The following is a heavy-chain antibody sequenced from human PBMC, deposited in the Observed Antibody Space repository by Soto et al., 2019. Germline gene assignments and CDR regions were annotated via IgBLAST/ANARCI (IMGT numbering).Heavy chain of an antibody. D-gene: IGHD3-16*01. CDR1: GDSIKTNKW. CDR2: SYQSGST. J-gene: IGHJ4*02. V-gene: IGHV4-4*02. CDR3: ARRYSGGEGDY. Sequence: QVHLQESGPGLVKPSGTLSLACAVAGDSIKTNKWWSWIRQSPGKGLARIGESYQSGSTYYNPSPESLVTISLDKSENQFSLRLTSGTAADTAMYYCARRYSGGEGDYWGRATRVIVSS.